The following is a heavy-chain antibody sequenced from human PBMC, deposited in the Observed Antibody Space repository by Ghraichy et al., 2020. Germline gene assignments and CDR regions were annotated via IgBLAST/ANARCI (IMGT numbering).Heavy chain of an antibody. Sequence: SETLSLTCAVYGGSFSGYYWSWIRQPPGKGLEWIGEINHSGSTNYNPSLKSRVTISVDTSKNQFSLKLSSVTAADTAVYYCARSPLSPSYFDYWGQGTLVTVSS. D-gene: IGHD4/OR15-4a*01. CDR2: INHSGST. J-gene: IGHJ4*02. V-gene: IGHV4-34*01. CDR1: GGSFSGYY. CDR3: ARSPLSPSYFDY.